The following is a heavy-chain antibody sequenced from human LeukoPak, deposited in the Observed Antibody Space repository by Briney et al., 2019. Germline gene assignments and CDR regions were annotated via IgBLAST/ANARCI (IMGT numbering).Heavy chain of an antibody. Sequence: GGSLRLSCAASGFTFSSYGMSWVRQAPGKGLEWVSAISGSGGSTYYADFVKGRFTISRDNSKNTLYPQMNSLRAEDTAVYYCAKSPMPYYYDSSGPPYYFDYWGQGTLVTVSS. CDR2: ISGSGGST. J-gene: IGHJ4*02. CDR3: AKSPMPYYYDSSGPPYYFDY. V-gene: IGHV3-23*01. D-gene: IGHD3-22*01. CDR1: GFTFSSYG.